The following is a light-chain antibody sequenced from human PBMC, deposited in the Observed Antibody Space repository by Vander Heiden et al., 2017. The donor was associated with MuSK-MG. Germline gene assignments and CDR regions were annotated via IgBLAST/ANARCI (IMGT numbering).Light chain of an antibody. CDR2: ANS. Sequence: QSVLTQPPSVSGAPGPRATISCIGSSSNPGAGYNVHWYKQVPGTAPQLLIFANSHRPSGVPDRFSGSKSGTSASLAITGLQAEDEADYYCQSYDYRLDGSGVFGGGTRLTVL. J-gene: IGLJ3*02. CDR3: QSYDYRLDGSGV. V-gene: IGLV1-40*01. CDR1: SSNPGAGYN.